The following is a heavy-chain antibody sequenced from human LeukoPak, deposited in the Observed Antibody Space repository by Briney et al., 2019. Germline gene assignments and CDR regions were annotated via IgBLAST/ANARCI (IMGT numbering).Heavy chain of an antibody. J-gene: IGHJ4*02. CDR3: ARVGYSCSWDRYYFDY. V-gene: IGHV3-33*01. CDR1: GFTFSSYG. Sequence: PGGSLRLSCAASGFTFSSYGMHWVRQAPGKGLEWVAVIWYDGSNKYYADSVKGRFTISRDNSKNTLYLQMNSLRAEDTVVYYCARVGYSCSWDRYYFDYWGQGTLVTVSS. D-gene: IGHD6-13*01. CDR2: IWYDGSNK.